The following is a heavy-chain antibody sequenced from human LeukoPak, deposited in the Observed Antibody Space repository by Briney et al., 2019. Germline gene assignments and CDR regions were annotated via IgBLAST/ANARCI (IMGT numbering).Heavy chain of an antibody. CDR1: GGSISSYY. D-gene: IGHD3-10*01. V-gene: IGHV4-4*07. CDR3: ASGRWPTASGSYYYYGMDV. J-gene: IGHJ6*02. Sequence: PSETLSLTCTVSGGSISSYYWSWIRQPAGKGLEWIGRIYTSGGTNYNPSLKSRVTMSVDTSKNQFSLKLSSVTAADTAVYYCASGRWPTASGSYYYYGMDVWGQGTTVTVSS. CDR2: IYTSGGT.